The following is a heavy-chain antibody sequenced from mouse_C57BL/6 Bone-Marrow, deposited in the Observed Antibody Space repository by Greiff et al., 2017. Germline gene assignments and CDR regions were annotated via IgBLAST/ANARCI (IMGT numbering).Heavy chain of an antibody. CDR2: IDPSDSYT. Sequence: QVQLQQPGAELVMPGASVKLSCKASGYTFTSYWMHWVKQRPGQGLEWIGEIDPSDSYTNYNQKFKGKSTLTVDKSSSTAYMQLSSLTSEDSAVYYCARQGYYGSRDAMDYWGQGTSVTVSS. V-gene: IGHV1-69*01. CDR1: GYTFTSYW. D-gene: IGHD1-1*01. J-gene: IGHJ4*01. CDR3: ARQGYYGSRDAMDY.